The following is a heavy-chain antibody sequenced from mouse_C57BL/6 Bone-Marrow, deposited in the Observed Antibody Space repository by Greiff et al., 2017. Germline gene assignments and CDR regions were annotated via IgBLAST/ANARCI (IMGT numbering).Heavy chain of an antibody. Sequence: EVKLMESGPELVKPGASVKISCKASGYSFTDYNMNWVKQSNGKSLEWIGVINPNYGTTSYNQKFKGKATLTVDQSSSTAYMQLNSLKSEDSAVYYCARPITTVVAPYFDVWGTGTTVTVSS. J-gene: IGHJ1*03. CDR3: ARPITTVVAPYFDV. CDR2: INPNYGTT. CDR1: GYSFTDYN. V-gene: IGHV1-39*01. D-gene: IGHD1-1*01.